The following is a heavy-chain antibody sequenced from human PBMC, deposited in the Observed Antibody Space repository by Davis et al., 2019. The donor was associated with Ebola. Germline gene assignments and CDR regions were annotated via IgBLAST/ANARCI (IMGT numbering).Heavy chain of an antibody. V-gene: IGHV4-30-2*01. CDR2: IYHSGST. D-gene: IGHD2-2*01. CDR3: ARTPAFCTRTSCYLHYYFDF. CDR1: GGSISSGGYS. J-gene: IGHJ2*01. Sequence: PSETLSLTCAVSGGSISSGGYSWSWIRQPPGKGLEWIGYIYHSGSTYYNPSLKSRVTISRDMSKNQFSLNLSSVNATDTAVYFCARTPAFCTRTSCYLHYYFDFWGRGILVTVSS.